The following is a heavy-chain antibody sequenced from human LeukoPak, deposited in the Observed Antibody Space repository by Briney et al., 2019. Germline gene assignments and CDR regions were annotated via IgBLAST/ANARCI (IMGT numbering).Heavy chain of an antibody. D-gene: IGHD3-22*01. V-gene: IGHV4-4*07. CDR3: ARAQGSSGLNWFDP. J-gene: IGHJ5*02. Sequence: SETLSLTCTVSGGSISSYYWSWIRRPAGKGQDWIGRIYTSGSTNYNPSLKSRVTMSVDTSKNQFSLKLSSVTAADTAVYYCARAQGSSGLNWFDPWGQGTLVTVSS. CDR2: IYTSGST. CDR1: GGSISSYY.